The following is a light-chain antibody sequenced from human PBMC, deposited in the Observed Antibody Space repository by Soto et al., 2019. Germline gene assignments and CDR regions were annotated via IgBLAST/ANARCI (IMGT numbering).Light chain of an antibody. CDR1: SGDVGGYNY. CDR2: DVI. J-gene: IGLJ2*01. CDR3: CSNAGSYISV. Sequence: QSALTQPRSVSGPPGQSVTISCTGTSGDVGGYNYVSWYRQHPGTAPKLLIYDVIKRPSGVPDRFSGSKSGNTASLTISGLQADDEADYYCCSNAGSYISVFGGGTKLTVL. V-gene: IGLV2-11*01.